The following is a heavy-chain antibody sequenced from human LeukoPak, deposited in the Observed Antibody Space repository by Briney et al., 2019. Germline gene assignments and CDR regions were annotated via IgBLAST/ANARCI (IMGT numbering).Heavy chain of an antibody. CDR2: ISAYNGNT. J-gene: IGHJ4*02. D-gene: IGHD2-2*01. CDR3: ARESDIVVVPAASDY. V-gene: IGHV1-18*01. CDR1: GYTFTSYG. Sequence: ASVKVSCKASGYTFTSYGISWVRQAPGQGLEWMGWISAYNGNTNYAQKLQGRVTMTTDTSTSTAYMELRSLRSDDTAVYYCARESDIVVVPAASDYWGQGALVTVSS.